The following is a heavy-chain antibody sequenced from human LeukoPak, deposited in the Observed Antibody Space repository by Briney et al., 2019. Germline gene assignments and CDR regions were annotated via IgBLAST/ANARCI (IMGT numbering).Heavy chain of an antibody. J-gene: IGHJ6*03. CDR3: ARGGVYYYGSGYYYYYYMDV. Sequence: GGSLRLSCAASGFTFSSYAMSWVRQAPGKGLEWVSAISGSGGSTYYADSVKGRFTISRDNSKNTLYLQMNSLRAEDTAVYYCARGGVYYYGSGYYYYYYMDVWGKGTTVTISS. V-gene: IGHV3-23*01. CDR2: ISGSGGST. CDR1: GFTFSSYA. D-gene: IGHD3-10*01.